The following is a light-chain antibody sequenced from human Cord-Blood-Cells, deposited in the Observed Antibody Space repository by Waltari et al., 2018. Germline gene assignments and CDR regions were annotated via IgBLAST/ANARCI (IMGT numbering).Light chain of an antibody. CDR1: QSVSWA. J-gene: IGKJ1*01. CDR2: AAS. Sequence: EIVLTQSPGTLSLSPGQRVTLSCRASQSVSWALAWYQQKAGQAPRLLIYAASTRAPGIPDRFSGSGSGTDFSLTISRLEPEDFAVYYCQHYVRLPATFGQGTKVEIK. V-gene: IGKV3-20*01. CDR3: QHYVRLPAT.